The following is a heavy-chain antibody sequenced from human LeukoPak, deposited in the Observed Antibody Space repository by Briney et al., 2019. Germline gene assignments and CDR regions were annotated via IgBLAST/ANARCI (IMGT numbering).Heavy chain of an antibody. D-gene: IGHD5-18*01. CDR1: GGSISSSSYY. V-gene: IGHV4-39*07. CDR2: IYYSGST. Sequence: PSETLSLTCTVSGGSISSSSYYWGWIRQPPGKGLEWIGSIYYSGSTYYNPSLKSRVTISVDTSKNQFSLKLSSVTAADTAVYYCARDRGIQLWTFDYWGQGTLVTVSS. CDR3: ARDRGIQLWTFDY. J-gene: IGHJ4*02.